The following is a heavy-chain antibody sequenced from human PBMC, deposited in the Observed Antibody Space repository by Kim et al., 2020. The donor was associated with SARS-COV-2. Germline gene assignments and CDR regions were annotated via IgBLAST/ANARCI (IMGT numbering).Heavy chain of an antibody. Sequence: GGSLRLSCAASGFTFSSYAMHWVRQAPGKGLEWVAVISYDGSNKYYVDSVKGRFTISRDNSKNTLYLQMNSLRAEDTAVYYCARSRSGYYFSAFDYWGQGTLVTVSS. CDR3: ARSRSGYYFSAFDY. CDR1: GFTFSSYA. V-gene: IGHV3-30*04. J-gene: IGHJ4*02. CDR2: ISYDGSNK. D-gene: IGHD3-22*01.